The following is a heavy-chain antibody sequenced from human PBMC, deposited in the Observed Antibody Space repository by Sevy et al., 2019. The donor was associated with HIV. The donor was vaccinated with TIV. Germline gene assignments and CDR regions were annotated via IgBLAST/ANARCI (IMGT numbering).Heavy chain of an antibody. Sequence: ASVKVSCKASGYTFTDYYIHWVRQAPGQGLEWMGRINPNSGDSNSAQTFQGRVAMPRDTSTSTAYMELRRLRSDDTAVYYCARDRHVIAATESYYFFYGMDVWGQGTTVTVSS. D-gene: IGHD6-13*01. J-gene: IGHJ6*02. V-gene: IGHV1-2*06. CDR3: ARDRHVIAATESYYFFYGMDV. CDR1: GYTFTDYY. CDR2: INPNSGDS.